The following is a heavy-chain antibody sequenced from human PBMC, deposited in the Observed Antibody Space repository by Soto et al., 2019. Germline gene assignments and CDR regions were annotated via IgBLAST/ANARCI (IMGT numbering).Heavy chain of an antibody. J-gene: IGHJ6*02. CDR1: GFPFSDYY. CDR2: ISSSGSTI. V-gene: IGHV3-11*01. D-gene: IGHD4-4*01. Sequence: SLRLSCAASGFPFSDYYMSWVRQAPGKGLEWVSYISSSGSTIYYADSVKGRFTISRDNAKNSLYLQMNSLRAEDTAVYYCAFRDGYSWGYYYYGLDVWGQGTTVTVSS. CDR3: AFRDGYSWGYYYYGLDV.